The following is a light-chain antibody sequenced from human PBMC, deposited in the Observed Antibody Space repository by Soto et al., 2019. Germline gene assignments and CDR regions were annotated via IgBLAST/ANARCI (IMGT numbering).Light chain of an antibody. CDR1: QPVLYSSNNRNY. J-gene: IGKJ2*01. V-gene: IGKV4-1*01. Sequence: TVMTQSPDSLAVSLGERATINCKSSQPVLYSSNNRNYLAWYQQRPGQPPKLLIYWASTRESGVPDRFSGSGSGTDFTLTITSLHAEDVAVYYCHQYLSAPFTFGQGTKLEIK. CDR2: WAS. CDR3: HQYLSAPFT.